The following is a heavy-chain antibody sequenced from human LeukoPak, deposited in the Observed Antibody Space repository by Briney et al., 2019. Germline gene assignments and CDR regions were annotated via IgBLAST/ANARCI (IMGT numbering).Heavy chain of an antibody. CDR3: ARDRDPRGYYFDY. CDR1: GGTFSSYA. Sequence: SVKVSCKASGGTFSSYAISWVRQAPGQGLEWMGRIIPILGIANYAQKFQGRVTITADKSTSTAYMELSSLRSEDTAVYYCARDRDPRGYYFDYWGQGTLVTVSS. D-gene: IGHD3-10*01. CDR2: IIPILGIA. J-gene: IGHJ4*02. V-gene: IGHV1-69*04.